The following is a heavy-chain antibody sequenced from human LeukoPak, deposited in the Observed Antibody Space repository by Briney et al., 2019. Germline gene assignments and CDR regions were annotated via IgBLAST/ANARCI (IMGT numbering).Heavy chain of an antibody. CDR1: GYTFTSYY. CDR2: INPSGGST. CDR3: ARDPPHPQRRGAFDI. J-gene: IGHJ3*02. Sequence: ASVKVSCKASGYTFTSYYMHWVRQAPGQGLEWMGIINPSGGSTSYAQKFQGRVTMTRDTSTSTVYMELSSLRSEDTAVYYCARDPPHPQRRGAFDIWGQGTMVTVSS. V-gene: IGHV1-46*01.